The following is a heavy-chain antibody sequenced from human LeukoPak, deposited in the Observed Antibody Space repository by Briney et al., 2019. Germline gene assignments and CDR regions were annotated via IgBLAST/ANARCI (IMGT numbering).Heavy chain of an antibody. J-gene: IGHJ4*02. CDR2: IRSGSITI. V-gene: IGHV3-48*04. CDR1: GFTFSNYS. CDR3: ARTYAYDATGDRGH. Sequence: GGAPRLSCAASGFTFSNYSMNWVRQAPGKGLEWVSYIRSGSITIYYADSVKGRFAISRDNAKNSLYLQMNSLRAEDTAVYYCARTYAYDATGDRGHWGQGTLVTVSS. D-gene: IGHD3-16*01.